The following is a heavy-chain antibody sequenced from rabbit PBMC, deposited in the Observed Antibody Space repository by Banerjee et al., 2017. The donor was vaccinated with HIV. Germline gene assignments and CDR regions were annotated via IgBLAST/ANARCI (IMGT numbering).Heavy chain of an antibody. D-gene: IGHD3-3*01. Sequence: QSLEESGGDLVKPGASLTLTCTASGFTISSSYWICWVRQAPGKGLEWIACIYGGSSGSTYYATWAKGRFTISKTSSTTVTLQMTSLTAADTATYFCARDGVTASLWGPGTLVTVS. J-gene: IGHJ6*01. CDR3: ARDGVTASL. V-gene: IGHV1S40*01. CDR2: IYGGSSGST. CDR1: GFTISSSYW.